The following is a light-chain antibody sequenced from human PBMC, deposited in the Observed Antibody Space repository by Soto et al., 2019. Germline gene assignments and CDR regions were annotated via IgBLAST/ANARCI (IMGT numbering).Light chain of an antibody. J-gene: IGKJ1*01. Sequence: DIPMTQAPSTRSGSVGYRVTITCRASQTISCVLAWYQQKPGKAPKLRIYKASTLKSGVPSRFSGSGSGTEVTLTISSLQPDDFATYYCQHYNSYSEAFGRGTKVEPK. CDR1: QTISCV. V-gene: IGKV1-5*03. CDR2: KAS. CDR3: QHYNSYSEA.